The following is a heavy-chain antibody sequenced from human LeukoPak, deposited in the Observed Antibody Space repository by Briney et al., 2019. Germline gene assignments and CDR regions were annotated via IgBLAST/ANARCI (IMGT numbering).Heavy chain of an antibody. CDR1: GFTFSSYA. Sequence: PGGSLRLSCAASGFTFSSYAMSWVRQAPGKGLEWVSAISGSGGSTYYADSVKGRFTISGDNSKNTLYLQMNSLRAEDTAVYYCAKALYYYDSSGYGDAFDIWGQGTMVTVSS. V-gene: IGHV3-23*01. D-gene: IGHD3-22*01. CDR2: ISGSGGST. CDR3: AKALYYYDSSGYGDAFDI. J-gene: IGHJ3*02.